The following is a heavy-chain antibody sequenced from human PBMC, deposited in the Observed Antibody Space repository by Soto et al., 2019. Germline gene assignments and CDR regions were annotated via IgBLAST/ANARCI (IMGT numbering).Heavy chain of an antibody. D-gene: IGHD3-10*01. CDR3: ATYFFGSRRPIDY. CDR1: GEAVTSSNW. Sequence: QVHLQESGPGLVKPSGTLSLTCAVSGEAVTSSNWWTWVRQSPKRGLEWIGEIYYDGRTHYNPSLKSRVTLSVDKSKYQFSLNLSSATAADTAVYYCATYFFGSRRPIDYWGQGILVTVAS. J-gene: IGHJ4*02. V-gene: IGHV4-4*02. CDR2: IYYDGRT.